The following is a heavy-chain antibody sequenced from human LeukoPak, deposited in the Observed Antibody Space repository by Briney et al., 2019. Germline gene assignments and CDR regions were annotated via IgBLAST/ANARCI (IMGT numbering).Heavy chain of an antibody. Sequence: ASVKVSCKASGYTFTSLDINWVRQATGQGLEWMGWINPNSGGTNYAQKFQGRVTMTRDTSISTAYMELSRLRSDDTAVYYCARASGGSSRYYFDYWGQGTLVTVSS. V-gene: IGHV1-2*02. J-gene: IGHJ4*02. CDR3: ARASGGSSRYYFDY. D-gene: IGHD1-26*01. CDR1: GYTFTSLD. CDR2: INPNSGGT.